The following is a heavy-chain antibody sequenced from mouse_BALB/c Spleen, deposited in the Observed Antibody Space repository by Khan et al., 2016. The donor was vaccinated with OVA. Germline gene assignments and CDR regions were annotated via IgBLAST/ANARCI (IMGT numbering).Heavy chain of an antibody. CDR1: GYRFTSYI. Sequence: EVKLQQSGPELVKPGTSVKMSCKASGYRFTSYIIHWVKQRPGQGLEWIGYINPYNGATKYNEKFKGKATLTSDKSSNTAYMELSSLTSEDAAVYYCARGNWQSYYCDYWGQGTTLTVSS. D-gene: IGHD4-1*01. CDR3: ARGNWQSYYCDY. J-gene: IGHJ2*01. CDR2: INPYNGAT. V-gene: IGHV1S136*01.